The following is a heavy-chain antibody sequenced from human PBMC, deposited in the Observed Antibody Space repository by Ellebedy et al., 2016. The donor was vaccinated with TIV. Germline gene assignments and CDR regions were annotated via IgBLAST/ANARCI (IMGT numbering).Heavy chain of an antibody. CDR3: ARGFDGSGSYYYYGMDV. J-gene: IGHJ6*02. Sequence: AASVKVSCKASGYTFTSYDINWVRQATGQGLEWMGWMNLNSGNTGYAQKFQGRVNMTRNTSISTAYMELSSLRSEDTAVYYCARGFDGSGSYYYYGMDVWGQGTRVTVSS. V-gene: IGHV1-8*01. CDR1: GYTFTSYD. CDR2: MNLNSGNT. D-gene: IGHD3-10*01.